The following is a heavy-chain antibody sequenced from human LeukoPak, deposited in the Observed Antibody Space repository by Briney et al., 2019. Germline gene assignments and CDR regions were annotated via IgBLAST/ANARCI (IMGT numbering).Heavy chain of an antibody. D-gene: IGHD3-3*01. CDR2: IWYDGSNK. V-gene: IGHV3-33*01. CDR3: ARAPSYYDFWSGYYDAFDI. Sequence: GGSLRLSCAASGFTFSSYGMHWVRQAPGKGLEWVAVIWYDGSNKYYADSVKGRFTIFRDNSKNTLYLQMNSLRAEDTAVYYCARAPSYYDFWSGYYDAFDIWGQGTMVTVSS. J-gene: IGHJ3*02. CDR1: GFTFSSYG.